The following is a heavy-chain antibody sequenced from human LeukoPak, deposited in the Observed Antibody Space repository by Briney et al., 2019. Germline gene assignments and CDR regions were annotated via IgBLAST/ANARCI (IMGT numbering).Heavy chain of an antibody. J-gene: IGHJ4*01. CDR1: GFTFSRYW. CDR3: ARDAEDSSGWSFDY. CDR2: IKSDGTYT. V-gene: IGHV3-74*01. D-gene: IGHD6-19*01. Sequence: GGSLRLSCAASGFTFSRYWMYWVRQAPGKGPVWVSRIKSDGTYTSYADYVKGRFTISRDNAKNTLFLQMSNLRAEAMAFYYCARDAEDSSGWSFDYWGHGTLVTVSS.